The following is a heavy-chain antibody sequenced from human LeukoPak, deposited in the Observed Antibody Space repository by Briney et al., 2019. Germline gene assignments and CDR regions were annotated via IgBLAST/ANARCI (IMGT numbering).Heavy chain of an antibody. V-gene: IGHV3-30-3*01. Sequence: GGSLRLSCAASGSTFSSYAMHWVRQAPGKGLEWVAVISYDGSNKYYADSVKGRFTISRDNSKNTLYLQMNSLRAEDTAVYYCGGDSSGSDAFDIWGQGTMVTVSS. CDR1: GSTFSSYA. J-gene: IGHJ3*02. D-gene: IGHD3-22*01. CDR2: ISYDGSNK. CDR3: GGDSSGSDAFDI.